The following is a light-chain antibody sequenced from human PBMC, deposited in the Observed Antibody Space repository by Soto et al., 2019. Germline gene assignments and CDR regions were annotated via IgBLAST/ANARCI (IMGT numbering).Light chain of an antibody. CDR3: LQHNVFPRT. CDR1: QAIRND. CDR2: GSS. V-gene: IGKV1-17*01. Sequence: DIQMTQSPSSLSASVGDRVTITCRAGQAIRNDLAWYQQKPGRAPKRLIYGSSSLQSGVPSRFSGSGSGTEFTLTISSLQPEDFATYYCLQHNVFPRTFGQGTKVDIK. J-gene: IGKJ1*01.